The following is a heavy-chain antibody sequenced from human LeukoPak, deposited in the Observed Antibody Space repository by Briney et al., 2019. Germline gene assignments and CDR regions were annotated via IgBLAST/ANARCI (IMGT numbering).Heavy chain of an antibody. D-gene: IGHD2-2*01. J-gene: IGHJ5*02. CDR3: ARGADDIVVVPAARWFDP. Sequence: SETLSLTCTVSGSSISSYYWSWIRQPPGQGLEWIGYIYYSGSTNYNPSLKSRVTISVDTSKNQFSLKLSSVTAADTAVYYCARGADDIVVVPAARWFDPWGQGTLVTVSS. CDR2: IYYSGST. V-gene: IGHV4-59*01. CDR1: GSSISSYY.